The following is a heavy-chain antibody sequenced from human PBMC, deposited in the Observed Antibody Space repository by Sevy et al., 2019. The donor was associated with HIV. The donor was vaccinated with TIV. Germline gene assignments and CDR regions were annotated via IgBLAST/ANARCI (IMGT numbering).Heavy chain of an antibody. V-gene: IGHV3-11*01. CDR2: ISSTGSTI. D-gene: IGHD3-22*01. CDR3: ARGGEDYYDSSGYYTYYFDY. J-gene: IGHJ4*02. CDR1: GFTFSDYY. Sequence: GGSLRLSCAASGFTFSDYYMSWIRQAPGKGLEWVSYISSTGSTIYYADSVKGRCTISRDNAKKSLYLKMNSLRAEDTAVYYVARGGEDYYDSSGYYTYYFDYWGQGTLVTVSS.